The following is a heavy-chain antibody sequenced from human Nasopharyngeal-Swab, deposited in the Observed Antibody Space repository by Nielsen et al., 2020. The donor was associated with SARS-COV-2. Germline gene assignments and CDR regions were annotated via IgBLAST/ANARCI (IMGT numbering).Heavy chain of an antibody. CDR3: AKSWTYYFDY. CDR2: ISGSGGST. D-gene: IGHD3/OR15-3a*01. V-gene: IGHV3-23*01. Sequence: WIRKSPGKGLEWVSAISGSGGSTYYADSVKGRFTISRDNSKHTLYLQMNSLRAEDTAVYYCAKSWTYYFDYWGQGTLVTVSS. J-gene: IGHJ4*02.